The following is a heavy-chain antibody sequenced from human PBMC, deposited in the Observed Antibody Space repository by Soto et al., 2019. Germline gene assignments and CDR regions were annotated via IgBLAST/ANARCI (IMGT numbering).Heavy chain of an antibody. V-gene: IGHV4-61*01. CDR1: GGSVSSGSYY. D-gene: IGHD6-6*01. J-gene: IGHJ4*02. Sequence: KTSETLSLTCTVSGGSVSSGSYYWSWIRQPPGKGLEWIGYIYYSGSTNYNPSLKSRVTISVDTSKNQFSLKLSSVTAADTAVYYCARGEQLVFFDYWGQGTLVTVSS. CDR2: IYYSGST. CDR3: ARGEQLVFFDY.